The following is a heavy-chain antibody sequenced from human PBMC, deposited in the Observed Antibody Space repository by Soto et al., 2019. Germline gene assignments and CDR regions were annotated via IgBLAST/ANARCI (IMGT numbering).Heavy chain of an antibody. V-gene: IGHV3-23*01. CDR2: IIGSGAGS. J-gene: IGHJ5*02. Sequence: EVQLLESGGGWLQPGGSLRLSCAASGFTFSSYAMNWVRQAPGKGLEWVSGIIGSGAGSYYSDSVKGRFTISRDNSKNTLYLQMNSLRAEDTAVYYCAKAYSNSWPNDWFDPWGQGTLVTVSS. CDR3: AKAYSNSWPNDWFDP. D-gene: IGHD6-13*01. CDR1: GFTFSSYA.